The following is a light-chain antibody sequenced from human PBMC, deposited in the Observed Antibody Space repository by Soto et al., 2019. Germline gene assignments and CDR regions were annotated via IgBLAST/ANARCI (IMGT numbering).Light chain of an antibody. CDR2: WAS. V-gene: IGKV4-1*01. CDR1: QSVLYSSSNKNY. Sequence: DIVMTQSPDSLAVSLGERATINCKSSQSVLYSSSNKNYLAWYQQKPGQPPKLLIYWASTRESGVPDRFSGGXXXTDXTLTXGSLXXXXXXXXXCQQYYSIPLTFGPGTKVDIK. CDR3: QQYYSIPLT. J-gene: IGKJ3*01.